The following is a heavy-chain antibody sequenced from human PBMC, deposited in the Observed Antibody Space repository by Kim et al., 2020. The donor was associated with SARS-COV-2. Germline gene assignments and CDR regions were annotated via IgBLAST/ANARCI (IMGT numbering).Heavy chain of an antibody. CDR2: T. J-gene: IGHJ4*02. D-gene: IGHD6-6*01. CDR3: AGVRSSLEFDY. V-gene: IGHV4-59*01. Sequence: TNCNPSLKSRDTISVDPSKNQFSLKLSSVTAADTAVYYCAGVRSSLEFDYWGQGTQVTVSS.